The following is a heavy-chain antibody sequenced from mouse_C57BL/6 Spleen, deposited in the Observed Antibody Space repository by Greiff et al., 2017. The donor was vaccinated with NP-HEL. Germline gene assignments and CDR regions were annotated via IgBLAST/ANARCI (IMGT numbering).Heavy chain of an antibody. CDR2: INPNNGGT. Sequence: EVQLQQSGPELVKPGASVKIPCKASGYTFTDYNMDWVKQSHGKSLEWIGDINPNNGGTIYNQKFKGKATLTVDKSSSTAYMELRSLTSEDTAVYYCARGMVTTGYYYAMDYWGQGTADTVAS. CDR1: GYTFTDYN. D-gene: IGHD2-13*01. CDR3: ARGMVTTGYYYAMDY. J-gene: IGHJ4*01. V-gene: IGHV1-18*01.